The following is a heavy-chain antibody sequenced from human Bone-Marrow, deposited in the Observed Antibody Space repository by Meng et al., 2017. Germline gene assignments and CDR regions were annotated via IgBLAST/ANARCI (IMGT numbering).Heavy chain of an antibody. CDR3: ARDLVSSGSYYADAFDI. CDR2: IDPKSGDT. D-gene: IGHD1-26*01. J-gene: IGHJ3*02. Sequence: ASVKVSCKPSGYNFPDYWLHWVRRAPGQGLEWMGRIDPKSGDTHYAQRFQGRVTMTGDTSISTAYMELSGLRSDDTAMYYCARDLVSSGSYYADAFDIWGQGTMVTVSS. CDR1: GYNFPDYW. V-gene: IGHV1-2*06.